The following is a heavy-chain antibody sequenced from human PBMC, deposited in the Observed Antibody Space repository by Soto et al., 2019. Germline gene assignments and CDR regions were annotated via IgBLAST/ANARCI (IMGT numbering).Heavy chain of an antibody. CDR3: AGGDYYHSSGYYFYYYTMDV. V-gene: IGHV4-31*03. CDR1: GGSVSSGGFY. D-gene: IGHD3-22*01. J-gene: IGHJ6*02. CDR2: IHPSGST. Sequence: PSETLSLTCTVSGGSVSSGGFYWTWIRQHPGKGLEWIGYIHPSGSTYYDPSPKSRVTISLDTSKRQFSLKLSSVTAADTAVYYCAGGDYYHSSGYYFYYYTMDVWGQGTTVTVSS.